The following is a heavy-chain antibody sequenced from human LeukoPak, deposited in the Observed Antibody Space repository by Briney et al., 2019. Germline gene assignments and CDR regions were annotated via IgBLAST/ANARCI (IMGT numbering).Heavy chain of an antibody. D-gene: IGHD2-2*01. CDR2: INPNGGGT. J-gene: IGHJ4*02. V-gene: IGHV1-2*02. Sequence: PGASVKVSCKASGYTFTGYYMHWVRQAPGQGLEWMGWINPNGGGTNYAQKFQGRVTMTRDTSISTAYMELSRLRSDDTAVYYCARLVPAAMAFDYWGQGTLVTVSS. CDR3: ARLVPAAMAFDY. CDR1: GYTFTGYY.